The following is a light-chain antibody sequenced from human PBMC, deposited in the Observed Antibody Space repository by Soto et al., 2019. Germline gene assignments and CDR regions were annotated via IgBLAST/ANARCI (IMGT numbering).Light chain of an antibody. CDR1: QSISSW. CDR2: DAS. Sequence: DIQMTQSPSTLSASVGDRVTITCRASQSISSWLAWYQQKPGKAPKLLIYDASSLESGVPSRFSGSGSGTEFTLTISSLQPYDCATYYCQQYNSYSGTFGQGTKVEIK. CDR3: QQYNSYSGT. V-gene: IGKV1-5*01. J-gene: IGKJ1*01.